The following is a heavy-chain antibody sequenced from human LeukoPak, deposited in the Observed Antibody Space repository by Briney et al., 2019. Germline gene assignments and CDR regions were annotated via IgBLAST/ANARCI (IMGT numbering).Heavy chain of an antibody. CDR1: GFTFSSYA. CDR2: ISGSGGST. J-gene: IGHJ4*02. Sequence: GGSLRLSCAASGFTFSSYAMSWVRQAPGKGLEWVSGISGSGGSTYYADSVKGRFTISRDNSKNTLYLQMNSLRAEDTAVYYCAKASPSGGYSYGYGGYYFDYWGQGTLVTVSS. D-gene: IGHD5-18*01. V-gene: IGHV3-23*01. CDR3: AKASPSGGYSYGYGGYYFDY.